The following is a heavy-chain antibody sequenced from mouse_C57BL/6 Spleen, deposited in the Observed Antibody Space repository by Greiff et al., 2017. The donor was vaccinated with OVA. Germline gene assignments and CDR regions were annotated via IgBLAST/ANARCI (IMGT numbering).Heavy chain of an antibody. Sequence: QVQLQQPGAELVRPGSSVKLSCKASGYTFTSYWMDWVKQRPGQGLEWIGNIYPSDSETHYNQKFKDKATLTVDKSSSTAYMQLSSLTSEDSAVYYCARPGLWWYFDVWGTGTTVTVSS. CDR1: GYTFTSYW. D-gene: IGHD6-5*01. CDR2: IYPSDSET. J-gene: IGHJ1*03. V-gene: IGHV1-61*01. CDR3: ARPGLWWYFDV.